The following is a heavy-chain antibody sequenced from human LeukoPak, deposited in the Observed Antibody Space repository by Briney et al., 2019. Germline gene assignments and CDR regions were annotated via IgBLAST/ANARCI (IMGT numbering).Heavy chain of an antibody. CDR1: GFTFSSYN. CDR2: ISSSSSYI. V-gene: IGHV3-21*01. D-gene: IGHD6-13*01. CDR3: ARGPYSSSWNGY. J-gene: IGHJ4*02. Sequence: PGGSLRLSCAASGFTFSSYNMNWVRQAPGKGLEWVSSISSSSSYIYYADSVKGRFTISRDNAKNSLYLQMNSLRAEDTAVYYCARGPYSSSWNGYWGQGTLVTVSS.